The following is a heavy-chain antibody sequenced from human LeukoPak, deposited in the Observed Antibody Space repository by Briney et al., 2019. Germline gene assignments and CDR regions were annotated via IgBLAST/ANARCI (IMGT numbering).Heavy chain of an antibody. J-gene: IGHJ4*02. CDR2: MYDSGNT. D-gene: IGHD3-22*01. CDR1: GGSICSYY. CDR3: ARGYLPSSGYFYYFDS. Sequence: SETLSLTCTVSGGSICSYYWSWIRQPPGKGLEWIGYMYDSGNTNYNPSLKSRVTISGDTSKTQFSLKLSSVTAADTAVYYCARGYLPSSGYFYYFDSWGQGTLVTVSS. V-gene: IGHV4-59*01.